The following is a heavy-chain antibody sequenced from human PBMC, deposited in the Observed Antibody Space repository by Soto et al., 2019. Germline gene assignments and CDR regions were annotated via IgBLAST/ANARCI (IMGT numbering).Heavy chain of an antibody. Sequence: PGGSLSLSCVASGFTFNTYGMNWVRQAPGKGLEWVSYISSSGSTIYYADSVKGRFTISRDNAKNSLYLQMNSLRAEDTAVYYCARASHYDFWSGYLIYYYYYGMDVWGQGTTVTVSS. D-gene: IGHD3-3*01. CDR3: ARASHYDFWSGYLIYYYYYGMDV. CDR2: ISSSGSTI. CDR1: GFTFNTYG. J-gene: IGHJ6*02. V-gene: IGHV3-48*04.